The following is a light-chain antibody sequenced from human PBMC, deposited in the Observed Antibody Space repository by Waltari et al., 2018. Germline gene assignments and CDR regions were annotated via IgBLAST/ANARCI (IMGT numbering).Light chain of an antibody. J-gene: IGKJ1*01. Sequence: IVMTQSPDPLTVSLGGRDTLNCTSSESVLSNSNLSNYLAWYQQKPGQPPKLLIYEASTRETGVPARFSGSGPGTDFTLTISSLQAEDVAVYYCQQYYSTHQTFGPGTKVEIK. CDR2: EAS. CDR3: QQYYSTHQT. CDR1: ESVLSNSNLSNY. V-gene: IGKV4-1*01.